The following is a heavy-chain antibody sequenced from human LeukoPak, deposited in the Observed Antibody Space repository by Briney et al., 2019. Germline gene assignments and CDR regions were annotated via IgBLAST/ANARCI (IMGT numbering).Heavy chain of an antibody. J-gene: IGHJ4*02. CDR3: AKQRQGGNYFFDS. Sequence: PGGSLRLSCAASGFTFSSYAMTWVRQAPGKGLEWVSSLTNSGDNTYYADSVEGRFTISRDNSMNTLSLQMNSLRAEDTAVYYCAKQRQGGNYFFDSWGQGTLVTVS. CDR1: GFTFSSYA. D-gene: IGHD5-24*01. CDR2: LTNSGDNT. V-gene: IGHV3-23*01.